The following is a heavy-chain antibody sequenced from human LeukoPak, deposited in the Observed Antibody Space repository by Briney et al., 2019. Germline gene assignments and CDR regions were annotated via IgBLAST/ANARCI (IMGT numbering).Heavy chain of an antibody. D-gene: IGHD4-11*01. Sequence: GGSLRLSCAASGFVLSDYAILWVRQAPGKGLECLSYTTDSGSTILYADSVKGRFTISRDNAEDSFYLKMNSLRAEDTATYYCARRLVYYGLDVWGQGTTVTVSS. CDR3: ARRLVYYGLDV. J-gene: IGHJ6*02. V-gene: IGHV3-48*03. CDR1: GFVLSDYA. CDR2: TTDSGSTI.